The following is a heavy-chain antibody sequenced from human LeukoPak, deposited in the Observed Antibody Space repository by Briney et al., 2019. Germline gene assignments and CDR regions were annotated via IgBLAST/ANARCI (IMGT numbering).Heavy chain of an antibody. V-gene: IGHV4-39*01. CDR3: ASELVVVPAAMEPDHFDY. CDR2: IYYSGST. D-gene: IGHD2-2*01. J-gene: IGHJ4*02. Sequence: PSETLSLTCTVSGGSISSSSYYWGWIRQPPGKGLEWVGSIYYSGSTYYNPSLKSRVTISVDTSKNQFSLKLSSVTAVDTAVYYCASELVVVPAAMEPDHFDYWGQGTLVTVSS. CDR1: GGSISSSSYY.